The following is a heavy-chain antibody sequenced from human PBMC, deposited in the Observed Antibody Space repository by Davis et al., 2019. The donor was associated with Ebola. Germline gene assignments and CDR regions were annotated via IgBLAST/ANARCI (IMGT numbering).Heavy chain of an antibody. V-gene: IGHV5-51*01. CDR3: ARHRLTVGYFDS. CDR2: IYPGDSDT. Sequence: PGGSLRLSCKGSGYSFTSYWIGWVRQLPGKGLEWMGIIYPGDSDTRYSPSFQGQVTISADKSISTAYLQLSSLKASDTAMYYCARHRLTVGYFDSWGQGTLVTVSS. D-gene: IGHD1-14*01. CDR1: GYSFTSYW. J-gene: IGHJ4*02.